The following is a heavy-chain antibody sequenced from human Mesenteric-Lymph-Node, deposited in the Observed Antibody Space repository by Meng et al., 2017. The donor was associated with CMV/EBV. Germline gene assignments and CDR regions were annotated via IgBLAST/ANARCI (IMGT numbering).Heavy chain of an antibody. J-gene: IGHJ3*02. D-gene: IGHD1-26*01. CDR1: GFTFNDYA. Sequence: SLKISCVASGFTFNDYAMQWVRQAPGKGLEWVAGISWNSGSIGYADSVKGRFTISRDNAKNSLYLQMNSLRAEDTAVYYCARAGWSGSYYPDAFDIWGQGTMVTVSS. CDR2: ISWNSGSI. CDR3: ARAGWSGSYYPDAFDI. V-gene: IGHV3-9*01.